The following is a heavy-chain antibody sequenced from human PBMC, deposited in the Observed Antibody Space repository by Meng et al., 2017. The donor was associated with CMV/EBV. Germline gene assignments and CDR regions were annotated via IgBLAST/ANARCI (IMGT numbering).Heavy chain of an antibody. CDR3: ALSPYYYGSGRDAFDI. CDR1: GFTFSSYS. J-gene: IGHJ3*02. V-gene: IGHV3-48*04. CDR2: ISSSSSTI. Sequence: GESLKISCAASGFTFSSYSMNWVRQAPGKGLEWVSYISSSSSTIYYADSVKGRFTISRDNAKNSLYLQMNSLRAEDTAVYYCALSPYYYGSGRDAFDIWGQGTMVT. D-gene: IGHD3-10*01.